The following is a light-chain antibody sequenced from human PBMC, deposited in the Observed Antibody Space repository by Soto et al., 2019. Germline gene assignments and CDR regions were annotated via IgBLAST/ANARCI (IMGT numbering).Light chain of an antibody. CDR2: DVS. CDR3: CSYTSSSTLVV. Sequence: QSALTQPASVSGSPGQSITISCTGTSSDVGGYNYVSWYQQHPGKAPKLMIYDVSNRPSGVSNRFSGSKSGNTASLTISGRQAEDEADYYCCSYTSSSTLVVFGGGTKVTVL. V-gene: IGLV2-14*01. J-gene: IGLJ2*01. CDR1: SSDVGGYNY.